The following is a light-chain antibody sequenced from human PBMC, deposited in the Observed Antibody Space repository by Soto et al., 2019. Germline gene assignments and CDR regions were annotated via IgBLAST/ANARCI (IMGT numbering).Light chain of an antibody. J-gene: IGKJ1*01. Sequence: DIQMTQSPCTLSASIGDRVTITCRASQSMMSWLPWYQQKPGKAPKLLIYSASSLESGVPSRCSGSGSGTEFTLTISRLQPDDFATYYCQQCYTNSWTFGQGTKVDI. V-gene: IGKV1-5*03. CDR3: QQCYTNSWT. CDR2: SAS. CDR1: QSMMSW.